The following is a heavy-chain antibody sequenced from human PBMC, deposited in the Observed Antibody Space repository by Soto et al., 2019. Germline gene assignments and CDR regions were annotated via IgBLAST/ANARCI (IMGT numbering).Heavy chain of an antibody. Sequence: GGSLRLSCAASGFPFSSYAMSWVRQAPGKGLEWVSGIGGRGGDKFYADSVKGRFTVSRDNAENTLSLELNSLRVEDTAIYYCVRRSWSGRADYWGQGILVTVSS. CDR3: VRRSWSGRADY. D-gene: IGHD3-3*01. V-gene: IGHV3-23*01. CDR1: GFPFSSYA. J-gene: IGHJ4*02. CDR2: IGGRGGDK.